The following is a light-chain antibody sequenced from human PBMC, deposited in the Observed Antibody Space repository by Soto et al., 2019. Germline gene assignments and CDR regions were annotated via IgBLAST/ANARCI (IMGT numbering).Light chain of an antibody. Sequence: QSALTQPASVSGSPGQSITISCTGTSGDVGGYNFVSWYQQHPGEGPKLIIYEVTNRPSGVSDRVSGSKSGYTASLTISGLQADDEGDYYCSSYSSKSTPVFGGGTQLTVL. CDR3: SSYSSKSTPV. V-gene: IGLV2-14*01. CDR1: SGDVGGYNF. CDR2: EVT. J-gene: IGLJ7*01.